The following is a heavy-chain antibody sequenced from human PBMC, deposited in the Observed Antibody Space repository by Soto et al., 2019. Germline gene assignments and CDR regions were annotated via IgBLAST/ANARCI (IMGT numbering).Heavy chain of an antibody. D-gene: IGHD6-19*01. CDR2: INAGNGNT. CDR1: GYTFTSYA. J-gene: IGHJ4*02. CDR3: ARQHPSSIAVASDY. V-gene: IGHV1-3*01. Sequence: ASVKVSCKASGYTFTSYAMHWVRQAPGQRLEWMGWINAGNGNTKYSQKFQGRVTITRDTSASTAYMELSSLRSEDTAVYYCARQHPSSIAVASDYWGQGTLVTVPS.